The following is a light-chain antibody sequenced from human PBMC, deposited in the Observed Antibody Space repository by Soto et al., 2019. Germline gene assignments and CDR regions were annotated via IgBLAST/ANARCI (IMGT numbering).Light chain of an antibody. Sequence: EIVLTQSPATLSLSPGERATLSCRASQSVSNYLAWYQQKPGQAPRLLIYGASSRATGIPDRFSGSGSGTDFTLTISRLEPEDFAVYYCQQYGSLGRLGQGTKVDIK. CDR3: QQYGSLGR. CDR2: GAS. V-gene: IGKV3-20*01. J-gene: IGKJ1*01. CDR1: QSVSNY.